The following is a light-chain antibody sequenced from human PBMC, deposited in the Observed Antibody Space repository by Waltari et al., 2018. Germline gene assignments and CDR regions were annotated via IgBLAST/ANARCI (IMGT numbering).Light chain of an antibody. Sequence: ELVLTQSPGTLSLSPGDGATLSCRASQSGSSNYLAGYQQKPGQAPRLLIYGASNRATGIPDRFRGSGSGTDFTLTISRLEPEDFAVYYCQQYGSSPPVTFGQGTRLE. CDR1: QSGSSNY. J-gene: IGKJ5*01. V-gene: IGKV3-20*01. CDR3: QQYGSSPPVT. CDR2: GAS.